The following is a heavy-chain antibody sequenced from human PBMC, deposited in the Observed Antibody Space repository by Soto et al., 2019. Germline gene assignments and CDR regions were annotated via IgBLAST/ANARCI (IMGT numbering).Heavy chain of an antibody. D-gene: IGHD3-10*01. CDR1: GGSISSTNW. V-gene: IGHV4-4*02. CDR3: ARDRSRSSFDI. Sequence: QVQLQESGPGLVKPSGTLSLTCAVSGGSISSTNWWTWVRQPPGKGLEWIGEIYQSGSNNYNPSLTSRVNISVDKSRNQFSRNLHSMTAAAKAVYSCARDRSRSSFDIWGQGTLVTVSS. J-gene: IGHJ3*02. CDR2: IYQSGSN.